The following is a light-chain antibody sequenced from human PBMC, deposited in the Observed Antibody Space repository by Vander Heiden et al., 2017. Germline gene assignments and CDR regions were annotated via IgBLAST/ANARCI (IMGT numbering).Light chain of an antibody. Sequence: QSALTQPPSASGSPGQSVTISCTGTSRDVGGYNYVSWYQQHPGKAPKLMIYEVSKRPSGVPDRFSGSKSGNTASLTVSGLQAEDEADYYCSSYAGSNNLVFGGG. CDR3: SSYAGSNNLV. CDR2: EVS. J-gene: IGLJ2*01. CDR1: SRDVGGYNY. V-gene: IGLV2-8*01.